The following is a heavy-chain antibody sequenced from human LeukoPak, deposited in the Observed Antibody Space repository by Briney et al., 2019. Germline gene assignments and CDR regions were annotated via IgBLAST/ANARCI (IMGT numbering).Heavy chain of an antibody. J-gene: IGHJ4*02. V-gene: IGHV3-64*04. D-gene: IGHD3-22*01. CDR1: GFSFSSYA. Sequence: GGSLSLSCSASGFSFSSYAMHWVRQAPGKGLEYVSSIGRNGDSTYYADSVKGRFTISRDNSKNTLYLQMNSLRAEDTAVYYCAKDFELYYYDSSGYGPFDYWGQGTLVTVSS. CDR3: AKDFELYYYDSSGYGPFDY. CDR2: IGRNGDST.